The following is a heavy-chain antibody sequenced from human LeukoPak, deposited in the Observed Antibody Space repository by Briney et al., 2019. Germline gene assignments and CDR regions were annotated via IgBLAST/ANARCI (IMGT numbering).Heavy chain of an antibody. Sequence: GGSLRLSCAASGFTFSDYAISWVRQALGKGLEWVSGISDSGRATYYADSVKGRYTISRDNSKNTVSLQMNSLTAEDTAVYFCARHDSFIPYWGQGTPVTVSP. CDR3: ARHDSFIPY. J-gene: IGHJ4*02. V-gene: IGHV3-23*01. D-gene: IGHD5-18*01. CDR2: ISDSGRAT. CDR1: GFTFSDYA.